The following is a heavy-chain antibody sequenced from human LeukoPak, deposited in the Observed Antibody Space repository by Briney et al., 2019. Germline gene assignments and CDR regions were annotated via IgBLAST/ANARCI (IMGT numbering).Heavy chain of an antibody. J-gene: IGHJ4*02. V-gene: IGHV1-69*13. CDR2: IIPIFGTA. CDR1: GGTFTSYA. Sequence: SVKVSCKASGGTFTSYAISWVRQAPGQGLEWMGGIIPIFGTANYTQKFQSRDTITPDESTSTAYMELSSLRSEDTAVYYCAVGYCTKGVCYLYYWGQGTLVTVSS. D-gene: IGHD2-8*01. CDR3: AVGYCTKGVCYLYY.